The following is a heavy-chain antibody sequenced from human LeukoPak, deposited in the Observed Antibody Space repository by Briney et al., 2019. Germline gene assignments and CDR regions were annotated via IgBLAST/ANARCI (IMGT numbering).Heavy chain of an antibody. Sequence: GGSLRLSCAASGFIFRNYGMHWVRQAPGKGLEWVACIRYDGSKYADSVKGRFTISRDDSNNMAYLQMDSLKNEDTAVYYCTREDWDFDSWGQGTPVSVSS. CDR3: TREDWDFDS. J-gene: IGHJ4*02. CDR1: GFIFRNYG. V-gene: IGHV3-30*02. D-gene: IGHD3/OR15-3a*01. CDR2: IRYDGS.